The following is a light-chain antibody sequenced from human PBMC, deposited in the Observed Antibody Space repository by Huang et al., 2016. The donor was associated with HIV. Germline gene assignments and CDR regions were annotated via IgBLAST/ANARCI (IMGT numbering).Light chain of an antibody. CDR1: QSIFSY. J-gene: IGKJ5*01. Sequence: EIVLTQSPATLSLSPGERATLSCRASQSIFSYLAGYQQKPGQAPRLLIYDASNRATGIPARFSGSGSGTDFTLTISSLEPEDFAVYYCQQRSNWAAITFGQGTRLEMK. V-gene: IGKV3-11*01. CDR3: QQRSNWAAIT. CDR2: DAS.